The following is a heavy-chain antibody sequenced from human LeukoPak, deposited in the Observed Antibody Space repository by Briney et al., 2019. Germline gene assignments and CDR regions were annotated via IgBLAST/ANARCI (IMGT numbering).Heavy chain of an antibody. CDR2: ITGSGGST. Sequence: GGSLRLSCAASGLTFSRYAMTWVRQAPGKGLEWVSGITGSGGSTYYADSVKGRFTISRDNSKNTLYLQMSSLRAEDTAVYYCARVGEGAAKDWGQGTLVTVSS. J-gene: IGHJ4*02. CDR1: GLTFSRYA. CDR3: ARVGEGAAKD. V-gene: IGHV3-23*01. D-gene: IGHD1-26*01.